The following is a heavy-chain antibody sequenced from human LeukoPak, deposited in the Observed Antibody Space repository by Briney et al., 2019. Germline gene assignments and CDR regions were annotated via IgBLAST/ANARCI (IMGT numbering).Heavy chain of an antibody. CDR2: ITGSGGST. CDR3: AKGPREDYVWGSYHWFDP. CDR1: GFTFSSFA. J-gene: IGHJ5*02. D-gene: IGHD3-16*02. V-gene: IGHV3-23*01. Sequence: GGSLRLSRAPSGFTFSSFAMSGARQPPGKGLEWVSAITGSGGSTYYADSVKGRFTISRDNFKNTLYLQMNSLRAEDTAVYYCAKGPREDYVWGSYHWFDPWGQGTLVTVSS.